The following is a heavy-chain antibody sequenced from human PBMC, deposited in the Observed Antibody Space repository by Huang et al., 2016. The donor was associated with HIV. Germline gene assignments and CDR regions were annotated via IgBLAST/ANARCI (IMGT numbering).Heavy chain of an antibody. Sequence: QVQLVQSRAEVKKPGASVKVSCKVSEYTLTELSIPWVRQPPGKGLEWMGGCDPEIGETIYAQKCQGRVTMTEDTSTETAFMELSGLRPEDTAVYYCATGFDVFFDFWGQGTLVTVSS. CDR2: CDPEIGET. D-gene: IGHD3-9*01. J-gene: IGHJ4*02. V-gene: IGHV1-24*01. CDR1: EYTLTELS. CDR3: ATGFDVFFDF.